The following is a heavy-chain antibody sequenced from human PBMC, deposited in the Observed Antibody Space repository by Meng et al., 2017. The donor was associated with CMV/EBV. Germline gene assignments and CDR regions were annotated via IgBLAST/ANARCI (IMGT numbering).Heavy chain of an antibody. CDR3: ATRLVPATEYNWFDP. J-gene: IGHJ5*02. V-gene: IGHV4-34*01. Sequence: VYGGSFSGYYWGWIRQPPGKGLEWIGEINHSGSTNYNPSLKSRVTISVDTSKNQFSLKLSPVTAADTAVYYCATRLVPATEYNWFDPWGQGTLVTVSS. CDR2: INHSGST. CDR1: GGSFSGYY. D-gene: IGHD2-2*01.